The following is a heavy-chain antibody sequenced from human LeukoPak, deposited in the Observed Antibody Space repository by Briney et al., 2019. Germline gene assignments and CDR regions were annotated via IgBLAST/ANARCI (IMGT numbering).Heavy chain of an antibody. V-gene: IGHV3-53*01. CDR1: GFSVSSKY. CDR3: ARYRDDYNNLRGRDY. D-gene: IGHD5-24*01. CDR2: IYSGGST. Sequence: GGCLRLSCAASGFSVSSKYMGWVRQAPGKGLEWVSVIYSGGSTFVADSVKGRFTISRDKSKNTVYLQLNSLRAADTAVYYCARYRDDYNNLRGRDYWGQGTLVTVSS. J-gene: IGHJ4*01.